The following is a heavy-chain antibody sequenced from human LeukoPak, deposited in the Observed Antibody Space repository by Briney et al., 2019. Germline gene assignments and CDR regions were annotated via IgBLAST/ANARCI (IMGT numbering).Heavy chain of an antibody. CDR1: GGSISSYY. J-gene: IGHJ5*02. D-gene: IGHD3-22*01. V-gene: IGHV4-59*12. Sequence: SESLSLTCTVSGGSISSYYWSWIRQPPGKGLEWIGSIYSSGSTNYNPSLKSRVTMSVDTSKNQFSLKLSSVTAADTAVYYCARESPNDSSGYKRANWFDPWGQGTLVTLSS. CDR2: IYSSGST. CDR3: ARESPNDSSGYKRANWFDP.